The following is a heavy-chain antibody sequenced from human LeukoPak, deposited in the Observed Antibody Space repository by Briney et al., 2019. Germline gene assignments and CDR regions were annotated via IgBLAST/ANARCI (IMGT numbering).Heavy chain of an antibody. CDR1: GFTFSSYA. J-gene: IGHJ6*02. CDR3: ARHIQEWEPFTIFGYYYGMDV. Sequence: GSLRLSCAASGFTFSSYAMSWIRQPPGKGLEWIGYIYYSGSTNYNPSLKSRVTISVDTSKNQFSLKLSSVTAADTAVYYCARHIQEWEPFTIFGYYYGMDVWGQGTTVTVSS. D-gene: IGHD3-3*01. V-gene: IGHV4-59*08. CDR2: IYYSGST.